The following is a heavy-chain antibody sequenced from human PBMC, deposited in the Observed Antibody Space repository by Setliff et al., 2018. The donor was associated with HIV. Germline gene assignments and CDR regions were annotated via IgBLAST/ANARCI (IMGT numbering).Heavy chain of an antibody. CDR1: GGSIYGYY. CDR3: ARDPWLLGASAGGDNWLDP. Sequence: SETLSLTCTVSGGSIYGYYWDWIRQPPGKEMEFIGYIYISGTTNYNPSLKSRVTISVDTSKNQFSLKLSFVTAADTAIYYCARDPWLLGASAGGDNWLDPWGQGTLVTVSS. J-gene: IGHJ5*02. V-gene: IGHV4-4*09. CDR2: IYISGTT. D-gene: IGHD1-26*01.